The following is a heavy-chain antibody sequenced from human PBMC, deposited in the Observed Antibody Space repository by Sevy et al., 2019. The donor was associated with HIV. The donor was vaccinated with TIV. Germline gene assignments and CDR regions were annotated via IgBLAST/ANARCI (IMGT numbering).Heavy chain of an antibody. CDR3: AKNTAAVGTGGFDY. J-gene: IGHJ4*02. CDR2: IQYDGRNT. Sequence: GGSLRLSCTTSGFTFSYSGMHWVRQAPGKGLEWVTFIQYDGRNTHYADSVKGRFTISRDNSKNTLYLQMNSLRGDDTAVYYCAKNTAAVGTGGFDYWSRGALVTVSS. CDR1: GFTFSYSG. D-gene: IGHD6-13*01. V-gene: IGHV3-30*02.